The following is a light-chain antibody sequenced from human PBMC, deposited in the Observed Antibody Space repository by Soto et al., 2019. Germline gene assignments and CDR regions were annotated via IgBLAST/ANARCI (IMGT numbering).Light chain of an antibody. CDR3: QRYDTSPRT. J-gene: IGKJ1*01. CDR1: QSVSSNY. Sequence: EVMLTQSPGTLSLSPGERATLSCRASQSVSSNYLAWYQQKSGPAPRLLNYGSYNRATGIPDWFSGSGSGKDFTLTISRVAPEYFAVYYQQRYDTSPRTFGQGTKVEFK. V-gene: IGKV3-20*01. CDR2: GSY.